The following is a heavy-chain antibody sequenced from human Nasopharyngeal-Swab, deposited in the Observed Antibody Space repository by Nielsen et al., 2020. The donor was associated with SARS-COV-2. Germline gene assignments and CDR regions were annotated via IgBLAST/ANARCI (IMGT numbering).Heavy chain of an antibody. CDR2: VNQDGSRT. J-gene: IGHJ4*02. Sequence: VFLRLSSLASGVIFSQYWRHWARQAPGKGLVWVSRVNQDGSRTDYADSVRGRFTISRDNAKNTLYLQMNSLRVEDTAVYYCVKHQGSSSDQWGQGTLVTVSS. V-gene: IGHV3-74*01. CDR1: GVIFSQYW. CDR3: VKHQGSSSDQ.